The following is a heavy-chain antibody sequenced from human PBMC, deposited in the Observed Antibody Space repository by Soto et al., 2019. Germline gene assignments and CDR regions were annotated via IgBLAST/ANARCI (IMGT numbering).Heavy chain of an antibody. Sequence: SETLSLTCAVYGGSFSGYGWSWIRQPPGKGLEWIGEINHSGSTNYNPSLKSRVTISVDTSKNQFSLKLSSVTAADTAVYYCARDKSSGWFDYWGQGTLVTVSS. CDR3: ARDKSSGWFDY. CDR1: GGSFSGYG. CDR2: INHSGST. D-gene: IGHD6-19*01. J-gene: IGHJ5*01. V-gene: IGHV4-34*01.